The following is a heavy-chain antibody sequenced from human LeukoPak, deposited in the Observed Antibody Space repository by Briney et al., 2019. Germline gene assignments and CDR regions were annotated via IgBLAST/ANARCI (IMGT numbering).Heavy chain of an antibody. V-gene: IGHV3-23*01. Sequence: GGSLRLSCAASGFTFSSYAMSWVRQAPGKGLEWVSAISGSGGSTYYADSVKGRFTISRDNSKNTLYLQMNSLRAEDTAVYYCARAQWLPLSGMDVWGQGTTVTVSS. CDR1: GFTFSSYA. CDR2: ISGSGGST. D-gene: IGHD3-22*01. CDR3: ARAQWLPLSGMDV. J-gene: IGHJ6*02.